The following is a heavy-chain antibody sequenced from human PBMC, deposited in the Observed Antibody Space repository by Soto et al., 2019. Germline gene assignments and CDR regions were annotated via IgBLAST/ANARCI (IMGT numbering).Heavy chain of an antibody. CDR2: MYHSGST. CDR3: ARVPDY. V-gene: IGHV4-30-2*01. J-gene: IGHJ4*02. CDR1: GGSISSGGYS. D-gene: IGHD2-2*01. Sequence: SETLSLTCAVSGGSISSGGYSWSWIRQPPGKGLEWIGYMYHSGSTYYNPSLKSRVTISIDRSKNQFSLKLSSVTAADTAVYYYARVPDYWGQGTPVTVSS.